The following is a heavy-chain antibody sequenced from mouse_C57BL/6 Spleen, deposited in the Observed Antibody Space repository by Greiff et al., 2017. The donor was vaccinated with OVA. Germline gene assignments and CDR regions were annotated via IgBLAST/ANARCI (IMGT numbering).Heavy chain of an antibody. CDR3: ARHVGRIYDGTSNWYFDV. D-gene: IGHD2-3*01. V-gene: IGHV5-6*01. CDR1: GFTFSSYG. Sequence: EVHLVESGGDLVKPGGSLKLSCAASGFTFSSYGMSWVRQTPDKRLEWVATISSGGSYTYYPDSVKGRFTISRDNAKNTLYLQMSSLKSEDTAMYYCARHVGRIYDGTSNWYFDVWGTGTTVTVSS. CDR2: ISSGGSYT. J-gene: IGHJ1*03.